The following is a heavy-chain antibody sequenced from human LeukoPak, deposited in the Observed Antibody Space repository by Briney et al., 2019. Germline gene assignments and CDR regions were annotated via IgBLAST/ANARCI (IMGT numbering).Heavy chain of an antibody. CDR3: ASRIVGATPSLYYYGMDV. Sequence: ASETLSLTCTVSGGSVSSGSYYWSWIRQPPGKGLEWIGHIYYSGSTNYNPSLKSRVTISVDTSKNQFSLKLSSVTAADTAVYYCASRIVGATPSLYYYGMDVWGQGTTVTVSS. V-gene: IGHV4-61*01. D-gene: IGHD1-26*01. CDR1: GGSVSSGSYY. CDR2: IYYSGST. J-gene: IGHJ6*02.